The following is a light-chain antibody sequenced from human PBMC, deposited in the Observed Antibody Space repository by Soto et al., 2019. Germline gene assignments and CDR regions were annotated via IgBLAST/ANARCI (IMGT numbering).Light chain of an antibody. Sequence: EIVLTQSPGTLSLSPGERATLSCRASQSVSSSYLAWYQQKPGQAPRLLIYGASSSATGIPDRFSGSGSGTDFTLTISRLEPEDFAVDYCQQYGSSLTFGQGTEVEIK. J-gene: IGKJ1*01. V-gene: IGKV3-20*01. CDR2: GAS. CDR3: QQYGSSLT. CDR1: QSVSSSY.